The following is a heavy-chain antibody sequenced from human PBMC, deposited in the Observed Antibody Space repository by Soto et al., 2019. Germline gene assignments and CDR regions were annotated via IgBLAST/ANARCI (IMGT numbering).Heavy chain of an antibody. CDR1: GGSISSSNW. CDR3: ARVGLTGSSVDL. Sequence: SETLSLTCAVSGGSISSSNWWSWVRQPPGKGLEWIGEIYHSGSANYNPSLKSRVTISVDKSNNQFSLKVRSVTAADTAIYYCARVGLTGSSVDLWGQGTLVTVSS. J-gene: IGHJ5*02. CDR2: IYHSGSA. D-gene: IGHD1-20*01. V-gene: IGHV4-4*02.